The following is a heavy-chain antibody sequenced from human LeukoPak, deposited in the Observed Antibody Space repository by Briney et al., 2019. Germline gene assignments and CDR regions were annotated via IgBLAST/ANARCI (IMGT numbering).Heavy chain of an antibody. CDR3: ARVSPNYYDSSGYPDY. D-gene: IGHD3-22*01. CDR2: IYYSGST. CDR1: GGSISSGGYY. J-gene: IGHJ4*02. Sequence: KASETLSLTCTVSGGSISSGGYYWSWIRQHPGKGLEWIGYIYYSGSTYYNPSLKSRVTISVDTSKNQLSLKLSSVTAADTAVYYCARVSPNYYDSSGYPDYWGQGTLVTVSS. V-gene: IGHV4-31*03.